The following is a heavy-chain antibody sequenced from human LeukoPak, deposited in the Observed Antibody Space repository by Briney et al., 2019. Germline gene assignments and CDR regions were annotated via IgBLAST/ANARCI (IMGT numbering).Heavy chain of an antibody. CDR3: ANLWFGEYNWFDP. V-gene: IGHV4-59*01. CDR1: GGSISSYY. J-gene: IGHJ5*02. D-gene: IGHD3-10*01. CDR2: IYYSGST. Sequence: SETLSLTCTVSGGSISSYYWSWIRQPPGKGLEWIGYIYYSGSTKYNPSLKSRVTISVDTSKNQFSLKLSSVTAADTAVYYCANLWFGEYNWFDPWGQGTLVTVSS.